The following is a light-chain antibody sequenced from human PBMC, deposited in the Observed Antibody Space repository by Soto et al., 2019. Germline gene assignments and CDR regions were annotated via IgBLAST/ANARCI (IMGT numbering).Light chain of an antibody. Sequence: QSALTQPASVSGSPGQSITISCTGTSSDVGAYSYVSWYQHHPGKVPKLMIYEVSNRPSGISNRFSGSKSGNTASLTISGLQAADEAEYYCSSYTTLNTWGFGGGTKVTVL. CDR3: SSYTTLNTWG. CDR1: SSDVGAYSY. V-gene: IGLV2-14*01. J-gene: IGLJ3*02. CDR2: EVS.